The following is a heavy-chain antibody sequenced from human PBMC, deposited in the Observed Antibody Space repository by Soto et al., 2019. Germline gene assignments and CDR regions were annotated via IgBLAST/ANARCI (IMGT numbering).Heavy chain of an antibody. CDR1: GGSLSRYF. J-gene: IGHJ6*03. Sequence: QVQLQESGPGLVKPSETLSLTCTVSGGSLSRYFWSWIRQPPGKGLEWIGYLYYSGSTNYNPSLKGRVTISVDTSKNQFALHLRSATAADTAVYYCAREAVKDDFWSGYYSPYDYYYLDVWGKGTTVTVSS. CDR3: AREAVKDDFWSGYYSPYDYYYLDV. CDR2: LYYSGST. V-gene: IGHV4-59*01. D-gene: IGHD3-3*01.